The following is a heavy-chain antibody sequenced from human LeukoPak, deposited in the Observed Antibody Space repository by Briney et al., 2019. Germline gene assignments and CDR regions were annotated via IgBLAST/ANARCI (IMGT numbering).Heavy chain of an antibody. V-gene: IGHV3-74*01. CDR1: GFTFSSYW. CDR2: INSDGSST. Sequence: SGGSLRLSCAASGFTFSSYWMHWVRQAPGKGLVWVSRINSDGSSTTYADSVRGRFTISRDNAKSTLYLQMNSLIAEDTAFYYCARLTGYQLLAGYFYYMDVWGKGTTVTVSS. D-gene: IGHD2-2*01. CDR3: ARLTGYQLLAGYFYYMDV. J-gene: IGHJ6*03.